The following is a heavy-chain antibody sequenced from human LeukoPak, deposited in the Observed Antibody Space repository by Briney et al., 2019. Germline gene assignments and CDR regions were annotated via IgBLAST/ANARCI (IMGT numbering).Heavy chain of an antibody. Sequence: GASVKVSCKASGYTFTGYYMHWVRQAPGQGLEWMGRINPNSGGTNYAQKFQGRVTMTRDTSISTAYMELSRLRSDDTAVYYCARDGDRYCSGGSCYDWFDPWGQGTLVTVSS. CDR2: INPNSGGT. CDR1: GYTFTGYY. D-gene: IGHD2-15*01. V-gene: IGHV1-2*06. CDR3: ARDGDRYCSGGSCYDWFDP. J-gene: IGHJ5*02.